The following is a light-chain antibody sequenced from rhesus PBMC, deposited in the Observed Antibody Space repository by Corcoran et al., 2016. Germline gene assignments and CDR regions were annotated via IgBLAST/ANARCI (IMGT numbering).Light chain of an antibody. CDR2: AAS. J-gene: IGKJ4*01. V-gene: IGKV1-28*01. CDR3: LQHNSYPLT. Sequence: DIQMTQSPSSLSASVGDTVTITCRASQGISSNLNRFQQKPVKAHKLLIYAASSLESGVPSRFSGSGSGTEYTLTISSLQPEDFSAYYCLQHNSYPLTFGGGTKVEIK. CDR1: QGISSN.